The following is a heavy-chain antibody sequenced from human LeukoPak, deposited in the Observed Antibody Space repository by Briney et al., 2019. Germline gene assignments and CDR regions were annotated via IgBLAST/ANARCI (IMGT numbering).Heavy chain of an antibody. J-gene: IGHJ5*02. CDR3: TTEALWFGELMAGAELSFDP. Sequence: PGGSLRLSCAASGFTLSNAWMSWVRQAPGKGLEWVGRIKSKTDGGTTDYAAPVKGRFTISRDDSKNTLYLQMNSLKTEDTAVYYCTTEALWFGELMAGAELSFDPWGQGTLVTVSS. D-gene: IGHD3-10*01. CDR2: IKSKTDGGTT. V-gene: IGHV3-15*01. CDR1: GFTLSNAW.